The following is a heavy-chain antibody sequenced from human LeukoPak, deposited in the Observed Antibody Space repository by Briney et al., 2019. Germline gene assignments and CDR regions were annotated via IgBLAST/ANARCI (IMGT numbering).Heavy chain of an antibody. Sequence: GGSLRLSCAAPGFTVSTNYMSWVRQAPGKGLEWVSVIYSGGSTYYADSVKGRFTISRDNSKNTLYLQMNSLRAEDTAVYYCAGTAMADNYFEYWGQGILVTVSS. V-gene: IGHV3-66*02. CDR2: IYSGGST. D-gene: IGHD5-18*01. J-gene: IGHJ4*02. CDR1: GFTVSTNY. CDR3: AGTAMADNYFEY.